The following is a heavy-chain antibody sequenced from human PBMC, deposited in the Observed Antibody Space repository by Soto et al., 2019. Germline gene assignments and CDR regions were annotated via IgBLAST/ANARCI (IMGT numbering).Heavy chain of an antibody. Sequence: EVQLVESGGGLVQPGGSLRLSCAASGFTFSSYEMNWVRQAPGKGLEWVSYISSSGSTIYYADSVKGRFTISRDNAKNSLYLQMNSLRGEDTAVYYCARGFFGGGGSCYSCEYNWFDPWGQGTLVTVSS. J-gene: IGHJ5*02. D-gene: IGHD2-15*01. V-gene: IGHV3-48*03. CDR2: ISSSGSTI. CDR3: ARGFFGGGGSCYSCEYNWFDP. CDR1: GFTFSSYE.